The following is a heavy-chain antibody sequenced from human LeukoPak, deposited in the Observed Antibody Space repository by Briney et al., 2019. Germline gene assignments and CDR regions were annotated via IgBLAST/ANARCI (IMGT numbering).Heavy chain of an antibody. J-gene: IGHJ2*01. Sequence: SETLSLTCAVYGGSFSGYYWSWIRQPPGKGLEWIGEINHSGSTNYNPSLKSRVTISVDTSKNQFSLKLSSVTAADTAVYYCARVSGMTTASYTPNFDLWGRGTLVTVSS. CDR3: ARVSGMTTASYTPNFDL. V-gene: IGHV4-34*01. CDR2: INHSGST. D-gene: IGHD4-17*01. CDR1: GGSFSGYY.